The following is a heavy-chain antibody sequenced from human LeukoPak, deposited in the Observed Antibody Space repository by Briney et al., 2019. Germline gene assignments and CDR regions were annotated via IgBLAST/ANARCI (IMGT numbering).Heavy chain of an antibody. CDR1: GYTFTSYG. D-gene: IGHD6-19*01. V-gene: IGHV1-46*01. Sequence: ASVKVSCKASGYTFTSYGISWVRQAPGQGLEWMGIINPSGGSTSYAQKFQGRVTMTRDTSTSTVYMELSSLRSEDTAVYYCARDQRPVAVADHWGQGTLVTVSS. CDR2: INPSGGST. CDR3: ARDQRPVAVADH. J-gene: IGHJ4*02.